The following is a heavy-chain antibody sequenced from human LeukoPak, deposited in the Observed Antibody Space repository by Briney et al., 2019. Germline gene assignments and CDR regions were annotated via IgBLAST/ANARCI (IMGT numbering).Heavy chain of an antibody. D-gene: IGHD6-6*01. V-gene: IGHV3-23*01. CDR2: LSANGGST. J-gene: IGHJ5*02. CDR1: GFTSTTSA. CDR3: AKSPGVGIAARRWFDP. Sequence: GGSLRLACAASGFTSTTSAMNWVRQAPGKGLEWVSGLSANGGSTYYADSVKGRFTISRDNSNNTLYVQMTSLRVEDTAIYYCAKSPGVGIAARRWFDPWGQGTLVTVSS.